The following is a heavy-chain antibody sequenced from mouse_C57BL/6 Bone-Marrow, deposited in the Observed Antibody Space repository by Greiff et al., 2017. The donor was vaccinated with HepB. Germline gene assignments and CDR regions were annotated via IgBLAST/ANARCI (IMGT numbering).Heavy chain of an antibody. CDR1: GYTFTDYE. J-gene: IGHJ4*01. V-gene: IGHV1-15*01. CDR2: IDPETGGT. D-gene: IGHD2-4*01. CDR3: TREEDDYDDYAMDY. Sequence: VQLQQSGAELVRPGASVTLSCKASGYTFTDYEMHWVKQTPVHGLEWIGAIDPETGGTAYNQKFKGKAILTADKSSSKAYMELRSLTSEDSAVYYCTREEDDYDDYAMDYWGQGTSVTVSS.